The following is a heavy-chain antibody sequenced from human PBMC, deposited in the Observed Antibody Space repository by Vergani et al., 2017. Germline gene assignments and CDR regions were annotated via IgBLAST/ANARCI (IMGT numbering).Heavy chain of an antibody. D-gene: IGHD6-6*01. CDR1: GFTFSSYA. J-gene: IGHJ4*02. V-gene: IGHV3-23*01. CDR3: ARIDSSSPALDY. CDR2: ISGSGGST. Sequence: EVQLLESGGGLVQPGGSLRLSCAASGFTFSSYAMSWVRQAPGKGLELVSAISGSGGSTYYADSVKGRFTISRENAKNSLYLQMNGLRAGDTAVYYCARIDSSSPALDYWGQGTLVTVSS.